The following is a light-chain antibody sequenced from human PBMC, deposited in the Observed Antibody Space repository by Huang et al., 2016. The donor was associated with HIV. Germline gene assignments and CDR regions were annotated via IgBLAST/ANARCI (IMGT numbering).Light chain of an antibody. CDR3: MQRTQRPLT. CDR1: QSLLHSDGETY. CDR2: EVS. V-gene: IGKV2D-29*02. Sequence: DIVMTQTPLSLSVTHGQPASISCKSSQSLLHSDGETYLYWYLHKPGQSPQLLIYEVSKRFSGVPDRFSGSGSGTDFTLRISRVEAEDVGVYYCMQRTQRPLTFGGGTKVEIK. J-gene: IGKJ4*01.